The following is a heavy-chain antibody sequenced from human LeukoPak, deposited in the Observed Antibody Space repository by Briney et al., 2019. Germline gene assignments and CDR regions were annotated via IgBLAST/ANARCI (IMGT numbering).Heavy chain of an antibody. CDR3: ARQYYYDSSGYYGVDY. Sequence: SGPTLVNPTQTLTLTCTSSGLSLSTSGMRVSWIRQPPGKALEWLARIDWDDDKFYSTSLKTRLTISKDTSKNQVVLTMTNMDPVDTATYYCARQYYYDSSGYYGVDYWGQGTLVTVSS. V-gene: IGHV2-70*04. J-gene: IGHJ4*02. CDR1: GLSLSTSGMR. D-gene: IGHD3-22*01. CDR2: IDWDDDK.